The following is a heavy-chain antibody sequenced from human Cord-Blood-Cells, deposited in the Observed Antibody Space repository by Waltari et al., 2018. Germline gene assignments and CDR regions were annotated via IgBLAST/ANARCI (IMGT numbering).Heavy chain of an antibody. Sequence: QVQLQQWGAGLLKPSETLSLTCAVYGGSFSGYYWSWIRQPPGTGLEWIGEINHSGSTNYNPSLKSRVTISVDTSKNQFSLKLSSVTAADTAVYYCARVTYDFWSGYYEYFQHWGQGTLVTVSS. J-gene: IGHJ1*01. V-gene: IGHV4-34*01. CDR3: ARVTYDFWSGYYEYFQH. CDR2: INHSGST. D-gene: IGHD3-3*01. CDR1: GGSFSGYY.